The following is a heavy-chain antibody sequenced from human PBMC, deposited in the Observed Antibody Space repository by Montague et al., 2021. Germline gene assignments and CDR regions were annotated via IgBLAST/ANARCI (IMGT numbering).Heavy chain of an antibody. J-gene: IGHJ6*02. CDR2: ISSSSSAI. CDR1: GFTFSSYS. Sequence: SLRLSCAASGFTFSSYSMNWVRQAPGKGLEWVSYISSSSSAIYYADSVKGRFTIFRDNAKNSLYLQVNSLRDEDTAVYYCARDSGSNYDYIWGSYRPINYYGMDVWGQGTTVTVSS. V-gene: IGHV3-48*02. CDR3: ARDSGSNYDYIWGSYRPINYYGMDV. D-gene: IGHD3-16*02.